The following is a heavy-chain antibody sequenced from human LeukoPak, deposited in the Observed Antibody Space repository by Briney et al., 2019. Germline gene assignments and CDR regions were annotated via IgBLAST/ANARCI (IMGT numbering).Heavy chain of an antibody. J-gene: IGHJ4*02. CDR3: MRHEEEDGYNAKPFDF. Sequence: SETLSLTCTVSGGSISNSNYYWGWVRQPRGQGREWIVTIYYSGNTYSTASLKSRVTISVDTSKNQFALRLSSVTAADTAVYFCMRHEEEDGYNAKPFDFWGQGTLVTVSS. CDR2: IYYSGNT. CDR1: GGSISNSNYY. V-gene: IGHV4-39*01. D-gene: IGHD5-24*01.